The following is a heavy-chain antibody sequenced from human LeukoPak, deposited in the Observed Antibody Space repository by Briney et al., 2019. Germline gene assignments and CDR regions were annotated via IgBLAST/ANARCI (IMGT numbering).Heavy chain of an antibody. CDR3: ARLSSPGSMDV. J-gene: IGHJ6*03. V-gene: IGHV3-66*02. CDR2: IYSGGST. CDR1: GFTVSSNY. D-gene: IGHD6-13*01. Sequence: PGGSLRLSCAASGFTVSSNYMSWVRQAPGKGLEWVSVIYSGGSTYCADSVKGRFTISRDNSKNTLYLQMNSLRAEDTAVYYCARLSSPGSMDVWGKGTTVTVSS.